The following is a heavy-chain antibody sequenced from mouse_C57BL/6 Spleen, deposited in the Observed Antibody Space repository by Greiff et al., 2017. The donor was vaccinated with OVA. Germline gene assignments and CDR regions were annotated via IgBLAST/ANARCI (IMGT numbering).Heavy chain of an antibody. CDR1: GFSLTSYG. J-gene: IGHJ1*03. CDR2: IWSGGST. Sequence: VQLQQSGPGLVQPSQSLSITCTVSGFSLTSYGVHWVRQSPGKGLEWLGVIWSGGSTDYNEAFISSESISKDNSKSQVFFKMTSLQADNTAIYYCARNPQIYYEYAGYFDVWGTGTTVTVSS. V-gene: IGHV2-2*01. CDR3: ARNPQIYYEYAGYFDV. D-gene: IGHD2-4*01.